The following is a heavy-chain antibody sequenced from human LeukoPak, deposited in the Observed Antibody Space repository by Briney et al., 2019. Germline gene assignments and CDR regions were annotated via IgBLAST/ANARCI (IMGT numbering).Heavy chain of an antibody. J-gene: IGHJ3*01. CDR3: AREGVQTTVDAFDV. Sequence: GESLRLSCAASGFTLKIYPMHWVRQAPGKGLEWLSVISHDGSDKNNADSVKGRFIISRDNSKNTIYLQLNSLRPEDTAMYYCAREGVQTTVDAFDVWGLGTMVIVSS. V-gene: IGHV3-30*04. D-gene: IGHD4-17*01. CDR2: ISHDGSDK. CDR1: GFTLKIYP.